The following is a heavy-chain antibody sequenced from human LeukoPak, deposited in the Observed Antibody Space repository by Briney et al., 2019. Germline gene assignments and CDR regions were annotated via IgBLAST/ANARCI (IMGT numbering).Heavy chain of an antibody. CDR1: GYSISGGYY. CDR2: IHHSRST. CDR3: AREGYGSGPPPNAFDI. J-gene: IGHJ3*02. D-gene: IGHD3-10*01. V-gene: IGHV4-38-2*02. Sequence: SEPLSLTCTVSGYSISGGYYWGWIRQPPGRGLEWIGSIHHSRSTYYNPSLKSRVIISIDTSKNEVSLKLSSVTAADTAVYYCAREGYGSGPPPNAFDIWGQGRIVTVSS.